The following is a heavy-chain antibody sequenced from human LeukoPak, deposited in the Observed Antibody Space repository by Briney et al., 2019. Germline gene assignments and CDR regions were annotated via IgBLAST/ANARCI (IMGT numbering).Heavy chain of an antibody. CDR2: IYYSGST. CDR3: ARGDLGYCSGGSCYSATFDY. V-gene: IGHV4-30-4*01. D-gene: IGHD2-15*01. J-gene: IGHJ4*02. CDR1: GGSISSGDYY. Sequence: PSETLSLTCTVSGGSISSGDYYWSWIRQPPGKGLEWIGYIYYSGSTYYNPSLKSRVTISVDTSKNQFSLKLSSVTAADTAVYYCARGDLGYCSGGSCYSATFDYWGQGTLVTVSS.